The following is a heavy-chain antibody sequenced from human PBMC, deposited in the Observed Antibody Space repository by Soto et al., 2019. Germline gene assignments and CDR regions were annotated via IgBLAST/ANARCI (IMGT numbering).Heavy chain of an antibody. CDR3: ATHSLDSGYGSS. D-gene: IGHD5-12*01. Sequence: SETLSLTCTVSGGSIGNLYLSWIRQPPGKGLEWIGYIYNSGARNYHPSLKNRVIMSVDTSRTRFTLEVTSVTAADSAVYYCATHSLDSGYGSSWGPGTLVTVSS. J-gene: IGHJ5*02. CDR2: IYNSGAR. V-gene: IGHV4-59*08. CDR1: GGSIGNLY.